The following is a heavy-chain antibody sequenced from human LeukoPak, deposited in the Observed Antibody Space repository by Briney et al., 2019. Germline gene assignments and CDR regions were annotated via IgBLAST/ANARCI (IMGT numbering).Heavy chain of an antibody. D-gene: IGHD2-2*01. CDR1: GGSISSGDYY. J-gene: IGHJ4*02. CDR3: ARAGVMIVVVPAALFDY. Sequence: SQTLSLTCTVSGGSISSGDYYWSWIRQPPGKGLERIGYIYYSGGTYYNPSLKSRVTISVDTSKNQFSLKLSSVTAADTAVYYCARAGVMIVVVPAALFDYWGQGTLVTVSS. CDR2: IYYSGGT. V-gene: IGHV4-30-4*08.